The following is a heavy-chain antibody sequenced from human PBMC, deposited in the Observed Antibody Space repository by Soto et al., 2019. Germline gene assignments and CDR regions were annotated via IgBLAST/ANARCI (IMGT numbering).Heavy chain of an antibody. J-gene: IGHJ6*02. CDR1: GGTFSSYA. V-gene: IGHV1-69*01. Sequence: QVQLVQSGAEVKKPGSSVKVSCKASGGTFSSYAISWVRQAPGQGLEWMGGIIPIFGTANYAQKFQGRVTITADESTSTAYMELSSLRSEDTAVYYCAQEGGYYYDSSGYPSHYGMDVWGQGTTVTVSS. CDR3: AQEGGYYYDSSGYPSHYGMDV. D-gene: IGHD3-22*01. CDR2: IIPIFGTA.